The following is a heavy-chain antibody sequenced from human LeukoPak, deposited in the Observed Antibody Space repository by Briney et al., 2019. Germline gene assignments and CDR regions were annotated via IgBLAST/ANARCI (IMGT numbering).Heavy chain of an antibody. CDR1: GYTFIGYY. J-gene: IGHJ4*02. D-gene: IGHD2-15*01. CDR2: INPNSGDT. CDR3: ARERTSGGRARDY. V-gene: IGHV1-2*02. Sequence: ASVKVSCKASGYTFIGYYMYWVRQAPGQGLEWMGRINPNSGDTIYAQKFQGRVTMTRDTSISTAHMELSRLRSDDTAVYYCARERTSGGRARDYWAQGTLVTVSS.